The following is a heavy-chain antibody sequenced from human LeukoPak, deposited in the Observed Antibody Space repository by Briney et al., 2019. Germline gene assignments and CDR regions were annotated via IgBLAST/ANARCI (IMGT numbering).Heavy chain of an antibody. V-gene: IGHV4-38-2*02. D-gene: IGHD2-2*01. J-gene: IGHJ4*02. CDR1: GYSISSGYY. Sequence: SETLSLTCTVSGYSISSGYYWGWIRQPPGKGLEWIGCIYYSGNTNYNPSLKSRVTISVDTSNNQFSLKLSSVTAADTAVYYCARHPCTSSCRGGFDYWGQGTLVTVSS. CDR2: IYYSGNT. CDR3: ARHPCTSSCRGGFDY.